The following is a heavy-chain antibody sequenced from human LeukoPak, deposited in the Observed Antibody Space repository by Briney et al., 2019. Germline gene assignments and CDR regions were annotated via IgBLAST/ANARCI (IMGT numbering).Heavy chain of an antibody. J-gene: IGHJ4*02. Sequence: NPGGSLRLSCPASGFTFINAWMSWVRQAPGKGLEWVGRIKSKTDGGTTDYAAPVKGRFTISRDDSKNTLYLQMNSLKTEDTAVYYCTTENYDILTGYFPFDYWGQGTLVTVSS. CDR2: IKSKTDGGTT. CDR3: TTENYDILTGYFPFDY. CDR1: GFTFINAW. V-gene: IGHV3-15*01. D-gene: IGHD3-9*01.